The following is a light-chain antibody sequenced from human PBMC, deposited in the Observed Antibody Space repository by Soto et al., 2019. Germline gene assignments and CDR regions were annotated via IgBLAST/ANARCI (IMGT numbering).Light chain of an antibody. Sequence: DIQMTQSPSTLSASVGDRVTITCRASQSISSWLAWYQQKPGKAPKLLIYDASSLESGVPSRFSGSGSGTEFTLTISSLQPDDFVTXYCQQYNSYPWTFGQGTKVEIK. CDR1: QSISSW. J-gene: IGKJ1*01. CDR3: QQYNSYPWT. V-gene: IGKV1-5*01. CDR2: DAS.